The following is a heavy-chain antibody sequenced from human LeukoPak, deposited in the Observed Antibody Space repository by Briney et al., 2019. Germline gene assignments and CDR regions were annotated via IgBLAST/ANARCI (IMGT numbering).Heavy chain of an antibody. J-gene: IGHJ4*02. Sequence: PGRSLRLSCAASGFTFSSYAMHWVRQAPGKGLEWVAVISYDGSNKYYADSVKGRFTISRDNSKNTLYLQMNSLRAEDTAVYYCARAPRGGSSWYYFDYWGQGTLVTVSS. V-gene: IGHV3-30*04. CDR3: ARAPRGGSSWYYFDY. CDR1: GFTFSSYA. CDR2: ISYDGSNK. D-gene: IGHD6-13*01.